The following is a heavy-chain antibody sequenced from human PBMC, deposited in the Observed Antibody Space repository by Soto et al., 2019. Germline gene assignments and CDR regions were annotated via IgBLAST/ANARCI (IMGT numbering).Heavy chain of an antibody. CDR3: ARENQWDFWRVGLNWFDP. D-gene: IGHD3-3*01. V-gene: IGHV1-18*01. J-gene: IGHJ5*02. CDR2: ISAYNGNT. Sequence: QVQLVRSGAEVKKPGASVKVSCKASGYTFTSYGISWVRQAPGQGLEWMGWISAYNGNTNYAQKLQGRVTMTTDTSTSTAYMELRSLRSDDTAVYYCARENQWDFWRVGLNWFDPWGQGTLVTVSS. CDR1: GYTFTSYG.